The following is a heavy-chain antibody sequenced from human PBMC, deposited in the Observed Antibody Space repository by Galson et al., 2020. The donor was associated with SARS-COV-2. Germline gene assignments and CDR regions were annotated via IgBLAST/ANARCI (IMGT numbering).Heavy chain of an antibody. CDR1: GFTFSSYG. J-gene: IGHJ4*02. CDR3: ARDVFEGPRFIVVVPAAPDY. CDR2: IWYDGSNK. D-gene: IGHD2-2*01. V-gene: IGHV3-33*01. Sequence: GESLKISCAASGFTFSSYGMHWVRQAPGKGLEWVAVIWYDGSNKYYADSVKGRFTISRDNSKNTLYLQMNSLRAEDTAVYYCARDVFEGPRFIVVVPAAPDYWGQGTLVTVSS.